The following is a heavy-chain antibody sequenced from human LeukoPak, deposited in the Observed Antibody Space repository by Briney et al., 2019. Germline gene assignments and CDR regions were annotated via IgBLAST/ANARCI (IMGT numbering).Heavy chain of an antibody. CDR3: ARNFYGSGNYFFDF. D-gene: IGHD3-10*01. J-gene: IGHJ4*02. V-gene: IGHV4-4*02. CDR1: GVSLSSSNW. Sequence: PSETLSLTCAVSGVSLSSSNWWSWVRQPPGKGLEWIGEIYHSGSTNDNPSLTSRVTISVDKSKNQFSLKLSSVTAADTAVYYCARNFYGSGNYFFDFWGQGTLVTVSS. CDR2: IYHSGST.